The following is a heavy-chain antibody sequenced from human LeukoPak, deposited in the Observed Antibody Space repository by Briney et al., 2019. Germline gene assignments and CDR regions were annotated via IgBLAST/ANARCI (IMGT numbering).Heavy chain of an antibody. V-gene: IGHV1-24*01. Sequence: GASVKVSCKVSGYTLTELSMHWVRQAPGKGLEWMGGFDPEDGETIYAQKFQGRVTMTEDTSTDTAYMELSSLRSEDTAVYYCATGKNYYDSSGYVPPFDYWGQGTLVTVSS. D-gene: IGHD3-22*01. CDR1: GYTLTELS. CDR3: ATGKNYYDSSGYVPPFDY. CDR2: FDPEDGET. J-gene: IGHJ4*02.